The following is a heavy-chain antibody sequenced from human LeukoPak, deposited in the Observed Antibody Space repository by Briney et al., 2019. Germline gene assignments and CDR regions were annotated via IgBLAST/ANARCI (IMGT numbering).Heavy chain of an antibody. D-gene: IGHD2-2*01. Sequence: ASVKVSCKASGYTFTGYYMHWVRQAPGQGLEWMGWINPNSGGTNYAPKFQGRVTMTRDTSISTAYMELSRLRSDDTAVYYCATVLCSSTSCYRSDWFDPWGQGTLVTVSS. J-gene: IGHJ5*02. CDR2: INPNSGGT. V-gene: IGHV1-2*02. CDR1: GYTFTGYY. CDR3: ATVLCSSTSCYRSDWFDP.